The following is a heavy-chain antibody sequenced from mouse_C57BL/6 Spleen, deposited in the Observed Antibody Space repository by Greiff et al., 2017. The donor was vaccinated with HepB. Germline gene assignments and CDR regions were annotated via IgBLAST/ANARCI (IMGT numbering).Heavy chain of an antibody. CDR3: ARLRQVYWYFDV. CDR2: INPSNGGT. Sequence: VQLQQSGTELVKPGASVKLSCKASGYTFTSYWMHWVKQRPGQGLEWIGNINPSNGGTNYNEKFKSKATLTVDKSSSTAYMQLSSLTSEDSAVYYCARLRQVYWYFDVWGTGTTVTVSS. V-gene: IGHV1-53*01. D-gene: IGHD2-12*01. CDR1: GYTFTSYW. J-gene: IGHJ1*03.